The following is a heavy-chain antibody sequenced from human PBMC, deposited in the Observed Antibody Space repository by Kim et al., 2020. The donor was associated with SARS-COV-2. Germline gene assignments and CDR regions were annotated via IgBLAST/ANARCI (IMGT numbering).Heavy chain of an antibody. Sequence: VGSLRLSCAASGFTFSSSWMHWVRQAPGKGLLWVSRINGDGSSTNYADSVKGRFTISRDNAKNTLYLQMNSLRAEDTAVFYCVRASSTVPNLFEDWGQGTLVTVSS. J-gene: IGHJ4*02. D-gene: IGHD4-17*01. V-gene: IGHV3-74*01. CDR1: GFTFSSSW. CDR3: VRASSTVPNLFED. CDR2: INGDGSST.